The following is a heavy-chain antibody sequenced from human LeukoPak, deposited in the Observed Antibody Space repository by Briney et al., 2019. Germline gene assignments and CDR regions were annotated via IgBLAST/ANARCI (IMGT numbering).Heavy chain of an antibody. D-gene: IGHD5/OR15-5a*01. Sequence: ASVRVSFKASGYSFTGYYMNWVRQAPGQGLEWMGWSNPNSGGTSYAQTFRGRVTMTRDTSISTAYMELSSLRSDDTAVYYCARGIEGTVYYWGQGTLVTVSS. CDR1: GYSFTGYY. CDR3: ARGIEGTVYY. V-gene: IGHV1-2*02. CDR2: SNPNSGGT. J-gene: IGHJ4*02.